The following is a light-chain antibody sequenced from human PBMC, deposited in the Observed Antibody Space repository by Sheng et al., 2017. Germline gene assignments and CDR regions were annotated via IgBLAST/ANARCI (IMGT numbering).Light chain of an antibody. CDR1: QSVSSY. V-gene: IGKV3-15*01. Sequence: EIVLTQSPATLSLSPGERATLSCRASQSVSSYLAWYQQKPGQAPRLLIYDASTRATGIPATFSGSGSGTEFTLTISSLQSEDFAVYYCQHYNNWPYTFGQGTKLEIK. CDR3: QHYNNWPYT. J-gene: IGKJ2*01. CDR2: DAS.